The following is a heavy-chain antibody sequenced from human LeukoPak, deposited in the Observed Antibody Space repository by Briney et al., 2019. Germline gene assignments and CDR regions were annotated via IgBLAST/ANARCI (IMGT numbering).Heavy chain of an antibody. CDR2: MNPGGST. D-gene: IGHD3-22*01. Sequence: SETLSLTCADYGGSFSGYYWTWIRQTLEKGREWIGEMNPGGSTNYNPSLKSRVTISVDTSKNQFSLELSSVTAADTAVYYCARGRQDVTMIVVVMTAVSYYLDVWGKGTTVTVS. V-gene: IGHV4-34*01. CDR1: GGSFSGYY. J-gene: IGHJ6*03. CDR3: ARGRQDVTMIVVVMTAVSYYLDV.